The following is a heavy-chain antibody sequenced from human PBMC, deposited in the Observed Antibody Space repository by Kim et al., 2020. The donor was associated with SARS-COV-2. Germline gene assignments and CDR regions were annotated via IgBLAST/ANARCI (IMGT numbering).Heavy chain of an antibody. CDR3: ARGFSSGWTGGILDY. V-gene: IGHV1-46*01. D-gene: IGHD6-19*01. J-gene: IGHJ4*02. Sequence: QKFQGRVTTTRDTSTSTVYMELSSLRSEDTAVYYCARGFSSGWTGGILDYWGQGTLVTVSS.